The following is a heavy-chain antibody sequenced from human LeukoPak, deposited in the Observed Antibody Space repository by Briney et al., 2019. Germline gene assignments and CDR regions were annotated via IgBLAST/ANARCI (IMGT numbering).Heavy chain of an antibody. CDR1: GFTFSRLG. CDR3: AKEGDQFRGYLDA. CDR2: IWHDGSVE. D-gene: IGHD3-16*01. V-gene: IGHV3-33*06. Sequence: PGRSLRLPCAASGFTFSRLGMQWVRQAPGKGLEWVAMIWHDGSVEEYAASVKGRFTISRDNSRDTLSLQMNRLRDDDTAVYYCAKEGDQFRGYLDAWGKGTTVTVSS. J-gene: IGHJ6*03.